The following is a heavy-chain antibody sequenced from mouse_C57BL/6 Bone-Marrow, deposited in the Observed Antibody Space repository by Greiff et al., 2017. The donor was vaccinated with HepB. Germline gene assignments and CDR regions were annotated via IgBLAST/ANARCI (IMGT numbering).Heavy chain of an antibody. CDR3: ARTLITTVVARYYFDY. Sequence: QVQLKESGAELARPGASVKLSCKASGYTFTSYGISWVKQRTGQGLEWIGEIYPRSGNTYYNEKFKGKATLTADKSSSTAYMELRSLTSEDSAVYFCARTLITTVVARYYFDYWGQGTTLTVSS. CDR2: IYPRSGNT. D-gene: IGHD1-1*01. CDR1: GYTFTSYG. V-gene: IGHV1-81*01. J-gene: IGHJ2*01.